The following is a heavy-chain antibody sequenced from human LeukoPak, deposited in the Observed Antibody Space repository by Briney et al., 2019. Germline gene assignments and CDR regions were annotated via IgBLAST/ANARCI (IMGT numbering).Heavy chain of an antibody. V-gene: IGHV3-23*01. CDR2: ISGSGGST. CDR3: AKLALPTPGRGSYYYYYYGMDV. D-gene: IGHD2-15*01. Sequence: GGSLRLSCAASGFTFSSYAMSWVRQAPGKGLEWVSAISGSGGSTYYADSVKGRFTISRDNSKNTLYLQMNSLRAEDTAVYYCAKLALPTPGRGSYYYYYYGMDVWGQGTTVTVSS. CDR1: GFTFSSYA. J-gene: IGHJ6*02.